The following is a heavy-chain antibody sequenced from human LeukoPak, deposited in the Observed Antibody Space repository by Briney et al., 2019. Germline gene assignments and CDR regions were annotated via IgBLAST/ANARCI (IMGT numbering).Heavy chain of an antibody. Sequence: ASVKVSCKSSGYTFTSYGISWVRQAPGQGLGWMGWISAYNGNTNYAQKLQGRVTMTTDTSTSTAYMELRSLRSDDTAVYYCGVRGVIMGYYFDYWGQGTLVTVSS. D-gene: IGHD3-10*02. V-gene: IGHV1-18*01. CDR1: GYTFTSYG. J-gene: IGHJ4*02. CDR2: ISAYNGNT. CDR3: GVRGVIMGYYFDY.